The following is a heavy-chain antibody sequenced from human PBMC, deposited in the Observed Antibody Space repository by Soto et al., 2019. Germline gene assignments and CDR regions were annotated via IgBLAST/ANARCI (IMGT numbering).Heavy chain of an antibody. CDR3: ARGPPPPLYCRGGSCSENIP. Sequence: SETLSLTCAVYGGSFSGYYWSWIRQPPGKGLEWIGEINHSGSTNYNPSLKSRVTISVDTSKNQFSLKLSSVTAADTAVYYCARGPPPPLYCRGGSCSENIPWGQGTLVTVSS. CDR2: INHSGST. CDR1: GGSFSGYY. V-gene: IGHV4-34*01. D-gene: IGHD2-15*01. J-gene: IGHJ5*02.